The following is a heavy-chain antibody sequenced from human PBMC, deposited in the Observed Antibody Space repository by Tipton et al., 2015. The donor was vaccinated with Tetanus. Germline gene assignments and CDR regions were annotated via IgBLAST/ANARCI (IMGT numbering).Heavy chain of an antibody. D-gene: IGHD2-15*01. V-gene: IGHV3-21*01. J-gene: IGHJ6*02. CDR3: ARDSRYCSGGSCLVMLYYGMDV. Sequence: GSLRLSCAASGFTFSSYSMNWVRQAPGKGLEWVSSISSSSSYIYYADSVKGRFTISRDNAKDSLYLQMNSLRAEDTAVYYCARDSRYCSGGSCLVMLYYGMDVWGQGTTVTVSS. CDR1: GFTFSSYS. CDR2: ISSSSSYI.